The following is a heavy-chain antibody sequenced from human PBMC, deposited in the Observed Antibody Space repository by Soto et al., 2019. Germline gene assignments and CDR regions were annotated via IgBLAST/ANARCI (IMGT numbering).Heavy chain of an antibody. D-gene: IGHD3-3*01. CDR1: GASISSSSHY. J-gene: IGHJ6*03. CDR2: IYYSGST. V-gene: IGHV4-39*01. CDR3: ARHVNTIFGVVVSPYYYYMDV. Sequence: SETLSLTCTVSGASISSSSHYWGWIRQPPGKGLEWIGTIYYSGSTYYNPSPRSRVTMSVDTSKNQFSLKLSSVTAADTAVYYCARHVNTIFGVVVSPYYYYMDVWGKGTSVTVSS.